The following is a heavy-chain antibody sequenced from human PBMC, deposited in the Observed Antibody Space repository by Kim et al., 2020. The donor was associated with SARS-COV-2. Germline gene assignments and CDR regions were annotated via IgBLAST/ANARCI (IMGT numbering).Heavy chain of an antibody. V-gene: IGHV4-59*01. Sequence: SETLSLTCTVSSGSFRTYFWSWIRQPPGKGLEWIGASRYSGTTNYNPSLRSRVTLSVDTSKNQFSLNLRTVTAPDTAIFSSPGGRRRHDFWGQGGLVTV. CDR3: PGGRRRHDF. CDR2: SRYSGTT. D-gene: IGHD2-15*01. J-gene: IGHJ4*02. CDR1: SGSFRTYF.